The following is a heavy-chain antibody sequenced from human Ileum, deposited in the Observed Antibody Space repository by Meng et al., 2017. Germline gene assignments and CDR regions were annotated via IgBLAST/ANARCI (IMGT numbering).Heavy chain of an antibody. CDR1: GGSISTSDW. CDR3: AREWSGSYRHFDY. CDR2: IHHSGST. D-gene: IGHD1-26*01. Sequence: GPGLLKPPGPPSPTCAVSGGSISTSDWWSWVRQPPGKGLEWIGEIHHSGSTNYNPSLKSRVTISVDKSKNQFSLKLNSVTAADTAVYYCAREWSGSYRHFDYWGQGTLVTVSS. V-gene: IGHV4-4*03. J-gene: IGHJ4*02.